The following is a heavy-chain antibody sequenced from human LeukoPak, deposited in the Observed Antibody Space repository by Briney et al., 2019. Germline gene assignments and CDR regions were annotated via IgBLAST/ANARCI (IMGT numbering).Heavy chain of an antibody. V-gene: IGHV4-34*01. CDR2: INHSGST. CDR3: AREQVDDAFDI. Sequence: SETLSLTCAVYGGSFSGYYWSWIRQPPGKGLEWIGEINHSGSTNYNPSLKSRVTISVDTSKNQFSLKLSSVTAADTAVYYCAREQVDDAFDIWGQGTMVTVSS. CDR1: GGSFSGYY. J-gene: IGHJ3*02.